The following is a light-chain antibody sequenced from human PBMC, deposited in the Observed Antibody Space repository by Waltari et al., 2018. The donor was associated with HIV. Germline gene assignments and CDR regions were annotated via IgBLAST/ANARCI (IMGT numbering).Light chain of an antibody. J-gene: IGKJ2*02. CDR2: AAS. V-gene: IGKV1-39*01. Sequence: DIQMTQSPSSLSASVGDRVTITCRASQSISSYLNWYQQKPGKAPKPLIYAASSLQSGVPSRFSGSEYGTDFTLTISSLQPEDFATYYCRQSYSTPRTFGQGTKLEIK. CDR1: QSISSY. CDR3: RQSYSTPRT.